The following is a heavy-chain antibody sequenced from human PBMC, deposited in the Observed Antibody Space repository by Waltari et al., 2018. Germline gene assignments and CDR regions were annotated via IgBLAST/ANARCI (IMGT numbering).Heavy chain of an antibody. CDR2: IYHSGST. CDR1: GYSISSGYY. V-gene: IGHV4-38-2*01. J-gene: IGHJ4*02. D-gene: IGHD4-17*01. CDR3: ARTGGDYGDYFDY. Sequence: QVQLQESGPGLVKPSETLSLTCAVSGYSISSGYYLGWIRQPPGKGLEWIGSIYHSGSTYDNPSLKSRVTISVDTSKNQFSLKLSSVTAADTAVYYCARTGGDYGDYFDYWGQGTLVTVSS.